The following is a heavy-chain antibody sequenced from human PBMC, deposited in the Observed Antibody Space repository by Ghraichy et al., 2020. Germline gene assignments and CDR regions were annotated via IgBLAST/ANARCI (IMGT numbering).Heavy chain of an antibody. V-gene: IGHV3-74*01. D-gene: IGHD3-3*01. CDR1: GFTFSSYW. CDR3: AREVIGSGYYRGYYYGMDV. J-gene: IGHJ6*02. Sequence: SCAASGFTFSSYWMHWVRQAPGKGLVWVSRINSDGSSTSYADSVKGRFTISRDNAKNTLYLQMNSLRAEDTAVYYCAREVIGSGYYRGYYYGMDVWGQGTTVTVSS. CDR2: INSDGSST.